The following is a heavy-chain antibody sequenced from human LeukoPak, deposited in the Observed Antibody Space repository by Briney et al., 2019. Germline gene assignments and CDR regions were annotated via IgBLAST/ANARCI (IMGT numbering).Heavy chain of an antibody. CDR2: ISGGGGST. CDR3: ASRMAVAGMSDY. V-gene: IGHV3-23*01. J-gene: IGHJ4*02. CDR1: GFTFSSYA. Sequence: PGGSLRLSCAASGFTFSSYAMSWVRQAPGKGLEWISAISGGGGSTYYADSVKGRFTISRDNSNNTLYLQMNSLRAEDTAVYYCASRMAVAGMSDYWGQGTLVTVSS. D-gene: IGHD6-19*01.